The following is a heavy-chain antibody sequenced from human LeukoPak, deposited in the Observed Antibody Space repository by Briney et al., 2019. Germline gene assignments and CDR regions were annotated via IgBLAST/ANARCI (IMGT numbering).Heavy chain of an antibody. V-gene: IGHV4-59*08. J-gene: IGHJ4*02. CDR3: ARQRSSGWYI. CDR1: GGSISSYY. CDR2: IYYSGST. D-gene: IGHD6-19*01. Sequence: SETLSLTCTVSGGSISSYYWSWIRQPPGRGLEWIGYIYYSGSTYYNPSLKSRVTISVDTSKNQFSLKLSSVTAADTAVYYCARQRSSGWYIWGQGTLVTVSS.